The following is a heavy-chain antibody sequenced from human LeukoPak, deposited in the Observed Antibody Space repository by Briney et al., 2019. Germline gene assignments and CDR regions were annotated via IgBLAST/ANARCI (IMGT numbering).Heavy chain of an antibody. CDR3: ARAGGSYSFDY. CDR1: GGSISTYY. CDR2: IDYSGTA. J-gene: IGHJ4*02. Sequence: PSETLSLTCTVSGGSISTYYWNWLRQPPGEGLEWIGYIDYSGTANINPYLKSRGTLSIDTSRSQFSLKLDSVTAADTAVYYCARAGGSYSFDYWGQGSRVSVSS. V-gene: IGHV4-59*01. D-gene: IGHD1-26*01.